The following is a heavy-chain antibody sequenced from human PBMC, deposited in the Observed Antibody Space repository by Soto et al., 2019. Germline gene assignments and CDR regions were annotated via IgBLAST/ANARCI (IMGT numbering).Heavy chain of an antibody. CDR1: GYTCTGYA. V-gene: IGHV1-3*01. D-gene: IGHD6-19*01. CDR2: INAGNGNT. CDR3: ARAVAVPADFDF. J-gene: IGHJ4*02. Sequence: ASVKVSCKASGYTCTGYAMHWVRQAPGQRLEWMGWINAGNGNTKYSQKFQGRVTITRDTSASTAYMDLSTLRSEDTAVYYCARAVAVPADFDFWGQRTLVTVSA.